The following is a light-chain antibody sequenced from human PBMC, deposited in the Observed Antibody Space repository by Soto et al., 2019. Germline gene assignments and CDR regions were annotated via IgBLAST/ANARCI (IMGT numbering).Light chain of an antibody. CDR3: QQLNSYPLT. CDR2: GAS. Sequence: EIPMTQSPSCLSASVEDRVIMXCRASQSASNHLNWYQQRPGEARKLLIYGASTLQGGGPPRFSGSGSGTDFTLPISSLQPEDFATYYRQQLNSYPLTFGQGTRLEIK. J-gene: IGKJ5*01. CDR1: QSASNH. V-gene: IGKV1-39*01.